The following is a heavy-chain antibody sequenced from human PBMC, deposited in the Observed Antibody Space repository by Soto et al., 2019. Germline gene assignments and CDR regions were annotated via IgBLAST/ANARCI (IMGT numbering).Heavy chain of an antibody. D-gene: IGHD2-15*01. CDR2: IRNKPNGYTT. CDR3: ARGYCSGNSCYSGFK. Sequence: HPGGSLRLSCAASGFTFSNYGMHWVRQAPGKGLEWVGRIRNKPNGYTTEYAASVKGRFTISRDDSKNSLYLQMNSLKTEDTAVYYCARGYCSGNSCYSGFKWGQGTLVTVSS. J-gene: IGHJ4*02. V-gene: IGHV3-72*01. CDR1: GFTFSNYG.